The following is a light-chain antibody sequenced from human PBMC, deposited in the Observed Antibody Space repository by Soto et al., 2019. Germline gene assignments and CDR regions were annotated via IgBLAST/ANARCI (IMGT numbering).Light chain of an antibody. V-gene: IGKV1-5*01. J-gene: IGKJ1*01. CDR2: HAS. CDR1: QSISNG. CDR3: QQYNSYS. Sequence: DITMAQSPSTLPASVGDRVTITCRASQSISNGLAWYQQKPGTAPKVLIYHASNLQSGVPSRFSGSGSGTEFTLTISSLQPDDFATYYCQQYNSYSFGQGTMV.